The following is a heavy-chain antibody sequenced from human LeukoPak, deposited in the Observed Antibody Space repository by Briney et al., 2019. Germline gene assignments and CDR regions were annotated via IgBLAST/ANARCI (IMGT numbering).Heavy chain of an antibody. CDR1: GGSLSGYY. CDR2: INHSGRT. J-gene: IGHJ6*04. D-gene: IGHD6-19*01. CDR3: ARGSVAGPSDV. V-gene: IGHV4-34*01. Sequence: PSETLSLTCAVYGGSLSGYYWSWIRQPPGKGLEWIGEINHSGRTKYSPSLKSRVTISVDTSKNQFYLNLRSVTAADTAVYYCARGSVAGPSDVWGKGTTVTVSS.